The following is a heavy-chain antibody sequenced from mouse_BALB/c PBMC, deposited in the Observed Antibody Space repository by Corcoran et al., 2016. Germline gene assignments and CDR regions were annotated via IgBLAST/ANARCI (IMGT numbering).Heavy chain of an antibody. V-gene: IGHV8-12*01. CDR1: EFSLSTSGMG. D-gene: IGHD3-1*01. Sequence: QVTLKESGPEKLQPSHALSLTCFFSEFSLSTSGMGVRWLRQPAGKGREWQAHIYWDDDKRYNPSLKCRLTVPKDTSSNHVFLKITSVDTADTATYCCAGRKRGSAMDYWGQGTSVTVSS. CDR2: IYWDDDK. J-gene: IGHJ4*01. CDR3: AGRKRGSAMDY.